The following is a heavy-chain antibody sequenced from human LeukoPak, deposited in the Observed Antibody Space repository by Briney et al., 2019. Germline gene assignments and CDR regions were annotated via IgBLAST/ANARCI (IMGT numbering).Heavy chain of an antibody. V-gene: IGHV4-39*01. CDR3: ARHKPYYYDSSGYYDY. D-gene: IGHD3-22*01. CDR2: IYYSGST. CDR1: GGSISSSSYY. Sequence: SETLSLTCTVSGGSISSSSYYWGWIRQPPGKGLEWIGSIYYSGSTYYNPSLKSRVTISVDTSKNQFSLKLSSVTAADTAVYYFARHKPYYYDSSGYYDYWGQGTLVTVSS. J-gene: IGHJ4*02.